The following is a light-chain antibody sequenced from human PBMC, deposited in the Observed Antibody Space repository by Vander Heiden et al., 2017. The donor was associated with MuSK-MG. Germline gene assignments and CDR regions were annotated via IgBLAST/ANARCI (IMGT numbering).Light chain of an antibody. CDR1: QGISSY. CDR2: AAS. J-gene: IGKJ1*01. V-gene: IGKV1-8*01. Sequence: AIRLTQSPSAFSAPTADRATTTGRASQGISSYLAWYQQKPGKAAKRLIYAASNVESGVPAGCSGSGSGTDFALTISCLQSEDFATYYCQQYYIYPRTFGEGTKVETK. CDR3: QQYYIYPRT.